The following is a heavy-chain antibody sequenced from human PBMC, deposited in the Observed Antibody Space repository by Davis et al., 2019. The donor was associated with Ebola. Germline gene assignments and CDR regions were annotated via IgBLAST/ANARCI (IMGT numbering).Heavy chain of an antibody. CDR2: ISAYNGNT. CDR1: GYTFTSYG. J-gene: IGHJ4*02. D-gene: IGHD3-9*01. Sequence: ASVKVSCKASGYTFTSYGISWVRQAPGQGLEWMGWISAYNGNTNYAQKLQGRVTMTTDTSTSTAYMELRSLRSDDTALYYFARGPEGYFEIFTGNGGFYHRGPGNLV. V-gene: IGHV1-18*01. CDR3: ARGPEGYFEIFTGNGGFYH.